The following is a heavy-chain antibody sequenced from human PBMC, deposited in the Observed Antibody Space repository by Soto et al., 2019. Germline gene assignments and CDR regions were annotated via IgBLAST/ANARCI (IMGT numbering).Heavy chain of an antibody. D-gene: IGHD1-7*01. V-gene: IGHV3-30*18. J-gene: IGHJ4*02. Sequence: QVQLVESGGGVVQPGRSLRLSCAASGFTFSSYGMHWVRQAPGKGLEWVAVISYDGSNKYYADSVKGRFTISRDNSKNTLYLQMSSMRAEDTALYYCAKGGGIIGTTSIYWGQGTLVTVSS. CDR1: GFTFSSYG. CDR3: AKGGGIIGTTSIY. CDR2: ISYDGSNK.